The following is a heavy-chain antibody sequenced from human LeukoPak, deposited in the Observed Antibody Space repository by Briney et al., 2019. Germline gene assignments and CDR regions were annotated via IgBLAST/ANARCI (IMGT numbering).Heavy chain of an antibody. Sequence: GGSLRLSCAASGFTFSSYAMSWVRQAPGKGLEWVSAISGSGGSTFYAGSVKGRFTISRDNSKNTLYLQMNSLRAEDTAIYYCAKATSDWYWDYWGQGTLVTVSS. V-gene: IGHV3-23*01. CDR1: GFTFSSYA. CDR2: ISGSGGST. CDR3: AKATSDWYWDY. J-gene: IGHJ4*02. D-gene: IGHD2-21*02.